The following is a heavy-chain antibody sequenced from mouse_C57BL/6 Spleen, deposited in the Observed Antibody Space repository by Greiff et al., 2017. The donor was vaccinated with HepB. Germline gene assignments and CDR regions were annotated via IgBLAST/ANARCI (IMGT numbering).Heavy chain of an antibody. D-gene: IGHD1-1*01. CDR1: GYTFTDYE. V-gene: IGHV1-15*01. Sequence: QVQLQQSGAELVRPGASVTLSCKASGYTFTDYEMHWVKQTPVHGLEWIGAIDPETGGTAYNQKFKGKAILTADKYSSTAYMELRSLTSDDSAVYYCTLGYYGSSRTYYAMDYWGQGTSVTVSS. CDR3: TLGYYGSSRTYYAMDY. J-gene: IGHJ4*01. CDR2: IDPETGGT.